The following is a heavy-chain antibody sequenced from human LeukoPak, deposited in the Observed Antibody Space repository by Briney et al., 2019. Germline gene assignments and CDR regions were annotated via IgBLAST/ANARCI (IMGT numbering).Heavy chain of an antibody. J-gene: IGHJ4*02. CDR3: ARHGHYNIVVVVAATSFDY. CDR2: IYYSGST. D-gene: IGHD2-15*01. V-gene: IGHV4-39*01. Sequence: WVRQPPGKGLEWIGSIYYSGSTYYNPSLKSRVTISVDTSKNQFSLKLSSVTAADTAVYYCARHGHYNIVVVVAATSFDYWGQGTLVTVSS.